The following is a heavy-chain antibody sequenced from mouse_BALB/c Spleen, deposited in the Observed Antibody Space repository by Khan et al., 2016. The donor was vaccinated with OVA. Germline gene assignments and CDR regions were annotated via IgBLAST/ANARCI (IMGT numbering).Heavy chain of an antibody. V-gene: IGHV3-2*02. D-gene: IGHD4-1*01. CDR2: ISYSGTT. Sequence: VQLKESGPGLVKPSQSLSLTCTVTGYSITSDCAWNWIRQFPGNKLEWMGYISYSGTTTYNPSLKSRISVTRDTSKNQFFLELNSVAAEDSATDYCARSSSWVLDYWGQGTTLTVSS. CDR1: GYSITSDCA. CDR3: ARSSSWVLDY. J-gene: IGHJ2*01.